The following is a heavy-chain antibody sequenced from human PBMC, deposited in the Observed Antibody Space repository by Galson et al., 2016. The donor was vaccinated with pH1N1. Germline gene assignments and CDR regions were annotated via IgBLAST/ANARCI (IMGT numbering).Heavy chain of an antibody. CDR1: GFTFDDYA. CDR3: AKSDGYYGGYFDY. CDR2: ISWNGLST. D-gene: IGHD5-24*01. Sequence: SLRLSCAASGFTFDDYAMHWVRQAPGKGLEWVSLISWNGLSTXYADSVKGRFTISRDNSXNSLYLQMNSLRAEDTALYYCAKSDGYYGGYFDYWGQGTLVTVSS. V-gene: IGHV3-43D*03. J-gene: IGHJ4*02.